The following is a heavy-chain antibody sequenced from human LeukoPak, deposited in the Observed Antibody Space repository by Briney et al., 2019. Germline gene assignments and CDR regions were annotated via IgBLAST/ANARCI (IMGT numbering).Heavy chain of an antibody. Sequence: PGGSLRLSCAASGFTFSSYSMNWVRQAPGKGLEWVSYISSSSSTIYYADSVKGRFTISRDNAKNSLYLQMNSLRAEDTAVYYCARLPTYCSSTSCYPDAFDIWGQGTMVTVSS. V-gene: IGHV3-48*01. CDR3: ARLPTYCSSTSCYPDAFDI. D-gene: IGHD2-2*01. CDR1: GFTFSSYS. CDR2: ISSSSSTI. J-gene: IGHJ3*02.